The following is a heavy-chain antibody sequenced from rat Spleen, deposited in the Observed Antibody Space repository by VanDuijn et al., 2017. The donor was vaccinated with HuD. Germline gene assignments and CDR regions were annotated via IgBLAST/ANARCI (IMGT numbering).Heavy chain of an antibody. CDR3: ARHGHVPSLRVYPHYFDD. CDR1: GFIFSNYD. D-gene: IGHD1-9*01. Sequence: EVQLVESGGGLMQPGRSIKLSCAASGFIFSNYDMAWVRQAPTKGLEWIASISTGGDNTYYRDSVKGRFTISRDNAKNTLYLQMSSLRSEDTAIYYCARHGHVPSLRVYPHYFDDWGQGVMVTVSS. CDR2: ISTGGDNT. J-gene: IGHJ2*01. V-gene: IGHV5-25*01.